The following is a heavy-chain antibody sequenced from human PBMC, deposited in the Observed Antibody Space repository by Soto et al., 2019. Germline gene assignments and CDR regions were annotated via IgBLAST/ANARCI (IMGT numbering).Heavy chain of an antibody. D-gene: IGHD3-10*01. Sequence: QVQLVQSGAEVKKPGSSVKVSCKASGGTFSSYAISWVRQAPGQGLEWMGGIIPIFGTANYAQKFQGRVTITADESTSTAYRELSSLRSEDTAVYYCARELGINMVRGVMLVHYGMDVWGQGTTVTVSS. J-gene: IGHJ6*02. CDR2: IIPIFGTA. V-gene: IGHV1-69*01. CDR3: ARELGINMVRGVMLVHYGMDV. CDR1: GGTFSSYA.